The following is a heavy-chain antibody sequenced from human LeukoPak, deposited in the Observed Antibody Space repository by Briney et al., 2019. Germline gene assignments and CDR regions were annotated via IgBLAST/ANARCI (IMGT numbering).Heavy chain of an antibody. Sequence: SETLSLTCAVSGYSISSGYYWGWIRQPPGKGLEWLGSIYHSGSTYYNPSLKSRVTISVDTSKNQFSLKLSSVTAADTAVYYCARLISGSSGYYHYYYYYYYMDVWGKGTTVTVSS. D-gene: IGHD3-22*01. CDR2: IYHSGST. V-gene: IGHV4-38-2*01. CDR1: GYSISSGYY. J-gene: IGHJ6*03. CDR3: ARLISGSSGYYHYYYYYYYMDV.